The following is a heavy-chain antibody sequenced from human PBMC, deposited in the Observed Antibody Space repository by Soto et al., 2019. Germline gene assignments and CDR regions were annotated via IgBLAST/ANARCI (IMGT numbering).Heavy chain of an antibody. V-gene: IGHV1-69*06. J-gene: IGHJ6*02. CDR1: GGTFSSYA. D-gene: IGHD3-10*01. Sequence: SVKVSCKASGGTFSSYAISWVRQAPGQGLEWMGGIIPIFGTANYAQKFQGRVTITADKSTSTAYMELSSLRSEDTAVYYCATETDGARNYYYYGMDVWGQGTTVTVSS. CDR2: IIPIFGTA. CDR3: ATETDGARNYYYYGMDV.